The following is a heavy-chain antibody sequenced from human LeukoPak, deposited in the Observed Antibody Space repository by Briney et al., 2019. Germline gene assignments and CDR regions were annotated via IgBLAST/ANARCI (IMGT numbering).Heavy chain of an antibody. CDR2: INPGSDNT. J-gene: IGHJ4*02. D-gene: IGHD2/OR15-2a*01. CDR1: GYSFADYD. V-gene: IGHV1-8*01. Sequence: ASVKVSCKASGYSFADYDINWVRPATGKGLEWLGRINPGSDNTDYAQKFQGRVTMTKDTSISTVYMELSSLRSEDAAVYYCARNMALDSWGQGSLVTVSS. CDR3: ARNMALDS.